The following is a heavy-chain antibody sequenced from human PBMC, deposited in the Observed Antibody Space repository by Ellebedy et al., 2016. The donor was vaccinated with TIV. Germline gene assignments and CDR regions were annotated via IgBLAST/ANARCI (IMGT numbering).Heavy chain of an antibody. CDR2: IKKDGSEK. V-gene: IGHV3-7*03. D-gene: IGHD2-15*01. J-gene: IGHJ6*02. Sequence: PGGSLRLSCAASGFTFSSYWMDWVRQAPGKGLEWVANIKKDGSEKYYVDSVKARFPISRDNANNSLYLQMNSLRDEDTDVYYCARDRIMYGTDVWGQGTTVTVSS. CDR1: GFTFSSYW. CDR3: ARDRIMYGTDV.